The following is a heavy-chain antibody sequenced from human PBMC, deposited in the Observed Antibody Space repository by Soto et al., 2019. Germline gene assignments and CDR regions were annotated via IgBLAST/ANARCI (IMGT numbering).Heavy chain of an antibody. CDR3: ARGYGSGSYYNWFDP. J-gene: IGHJ5*02. V-gene: IGHV4-34*01. D-gene: IGHD3-10*01. Sequence: SETLSLTCAVYGGSFSGYYWSWIRQPPGKGLEWIGEINHSGSTNYNPSLKSRVTISVDTSKNQFSLKLSSVTAADTAVYYCARGYGSGSYYNWFDPWGQGTLVTVSS. CDR2: INHSGST. CDR1: GGSFSGYY.